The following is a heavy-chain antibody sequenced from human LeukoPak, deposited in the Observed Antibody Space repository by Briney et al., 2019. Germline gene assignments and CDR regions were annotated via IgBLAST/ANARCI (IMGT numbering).Heavy chain of an antibody. J-gene: IGHJ5*02. V-gene: IGHV1-69*05. CDR2: IIPIFGTA. CDR3: ARTKYYYDSSGYSNWFDP. CDR1: GGTFSSYA. Sequence: SVKVSCKASGGTFSSYAISWVRQAPGQGLEWMGGIIPIFGTANYAQKFQGRVTITTDESTSTAYMELSSLRSEDTAVYYCARTKYYYDSSGYSNWFDPWGQGTLVTVSS. D-gene: IGHD3-22*01.